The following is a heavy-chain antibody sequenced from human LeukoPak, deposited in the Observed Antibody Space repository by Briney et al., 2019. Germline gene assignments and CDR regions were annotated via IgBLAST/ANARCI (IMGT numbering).Heavy chain of an antibody. CDR2: IYSSGGT. CDR1: GDSISNSDYY. D-gene: IGHD3-22*01. V-gene: IGHV4-61*03. Sequence: MASETLSLTCTVSGDSISNSDYYWSWIRQPPGKGLEWIGYIYSSGGTNYNPSLESRVTISVDTSKNHFSLKLSSVTAADTAVYYCARVPRRSGYYGPLDYWGQGILVTVSS. CDR3: ARVPRRSGYYGPLDY. J-gene: IGHJ4*02.